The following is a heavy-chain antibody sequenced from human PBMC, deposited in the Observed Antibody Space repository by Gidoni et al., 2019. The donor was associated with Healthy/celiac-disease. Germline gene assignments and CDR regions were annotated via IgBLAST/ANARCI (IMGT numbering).Heavy chain of an antibody. Sequence: QVQLVESGGGVVQPGRSLRLYCAASGFTFRSYGMHWVRQAPGKGLEWGAVIWYDGSNNYCADSVKGRFTISRDNSKNPLYLQMNSLRAEDTAVYYCARDPSLKRGVGGYSYGSGSSWFDPWGQGTLVTVSS. D-gene: IGHD5-18*01. J-gene: IGHJ5*02. CDR1: GFTFRSYG. V-gene: IGHV3-33*01. CDR2: IWYDGSNN. CDR3: ARDPSLKRGVGGYSYGSGSSWFDP.